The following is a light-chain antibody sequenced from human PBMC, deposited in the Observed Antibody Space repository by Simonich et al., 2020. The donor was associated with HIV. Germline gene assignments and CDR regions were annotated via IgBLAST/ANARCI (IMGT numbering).Light chain of an antibody. V-gene: IGKV3-15*01. CDR3: QQRSNWWT. CDR1: QSGSNN. CDR2: GAS. Sequence: EIVITQSPATLSVSPGERATLSCRASQSGSNNLAWYHQKPGQAPRLLIDGASTRATGIPARFSGSGSGTEFNLTISSMQSEDLAVYYCQQRSNWWTFGQGTKVEIK. J-gene: IGKJ1*01.